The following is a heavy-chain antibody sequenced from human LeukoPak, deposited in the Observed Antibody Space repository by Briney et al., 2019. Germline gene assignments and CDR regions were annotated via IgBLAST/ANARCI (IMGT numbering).Heavy chain of an antibody. D-gene: IGHD7-27*01. Sequence: GGSLRLSCAASGFTFSSYSMNWVRQAPGKGLEWVSSISSSSSTIYYADSVKGRFTISRDNAKNSLYLQMNSLRAEDTAVYYCARGEFSNWGLVYYWGQGTLVTVSS. V-gene: IGHV3-48*01. CDR1: GFTFSSYS. CDR3: ARGEFSNWGLVYY. CDR2: ISSSSSTI. J-gene: IGHJ4*02.